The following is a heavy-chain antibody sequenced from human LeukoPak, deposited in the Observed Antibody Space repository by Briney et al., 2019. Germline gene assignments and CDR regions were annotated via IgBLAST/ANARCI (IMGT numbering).Heavy chain of an antibody. V-gene: IGHV4-39*01. CDR3: ASDEYSSSLRAYYFDY. CDR1: GGSISGSDYY. Sequence: SETLSLTCTVSGGSISGSDYYWTWIRQPPGKGLEWIASIYYSGNTLYNPSLKSRVTMSVDTSKNQFSLELSSVTAADTAVYYCASDEYSSSLRAYYFDYWGQGTLVTVSS. D-gene: IGHD6-6*01. CDR2: IYYSGNT. J-gene: IGHJ4*02.